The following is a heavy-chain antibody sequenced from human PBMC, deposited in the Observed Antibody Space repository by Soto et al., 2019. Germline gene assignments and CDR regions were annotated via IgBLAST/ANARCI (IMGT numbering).Heavy chain of an antibody. CDR2: IYHSGNT. D-gene: IGHD6-6*01. CDR3: AREYSSSSGWFDP. Sequence: PSETLSLTCAVSAYSISRGYYWGWIRQPPGKGLEWIGSIYHSGNTHYNPSLKRRVTISVETSRSQFSLRLSSVTAADTAVCYCAREYSSSSGWFDPWRQVTLVNVAS. J-gene: IGHJ5*02. V-gene: IGHV4-38-2*02. CDR1: AYSISRGYY.